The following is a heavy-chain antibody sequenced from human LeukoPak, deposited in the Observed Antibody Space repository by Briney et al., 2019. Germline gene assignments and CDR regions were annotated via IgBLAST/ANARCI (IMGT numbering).Heavy chain of an antibody. J-gene: IGHJ6*02. V-gene: IGHV3-30-3*01. Sequence: GGSLRLSCAASGFTFSSYAMHWVRQAPGKGLEWVAVISYDGSNKYYADSVKGRFTISRDNSKNTLYLQMNGLRAEDTAVYYCARAIRFLEWLLNGMDVWGQGTTVTVSS. CDR3: ARAIRFLEWLLNGMDV. CDR2: ISYDGSNK. CDR1: GFTFSSYA. D-gene: IGHD3-3*01.